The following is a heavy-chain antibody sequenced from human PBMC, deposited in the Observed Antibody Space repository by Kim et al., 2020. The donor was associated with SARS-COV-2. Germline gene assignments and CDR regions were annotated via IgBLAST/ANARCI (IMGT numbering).Heavy chain of an antibody. J-gene: IGHJ6*02. V-gene: IGHV1-69*01. Sequence: QGRVTITADESTSTAYMEMSSLRSEDTAVYYCARDGLGSITGTTYYGMDVWGQGTTVTVSS. CDR3: ARDGLGSITGTTYYGMDV. D-gene: IGHD1-20*01.